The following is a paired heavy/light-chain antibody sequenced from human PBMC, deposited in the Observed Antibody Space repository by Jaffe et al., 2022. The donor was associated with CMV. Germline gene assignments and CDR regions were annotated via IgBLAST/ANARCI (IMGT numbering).Light chain of an antibody. Sequence: SYVLTQPPSVSVAPGKTARITCGGNNIGSTSVHWYQQKPGQAPSLVIFYSSDRPSGIPERFSGSNSGNTATLTISRVEAGDEADYYCQVWDISSAHRVFGGGTKLTVL. CDR2: YSS. CDR1: NIGSTS. CDR3: QVWDISSAHRV. V-gene: IGLV3-21*04. J-gene: IGLJ2*01.
Heavy chain of an antibody. J-gene: IGHJ3*01. D-gene: IGHD5-12*01. CDR3: AKDETLGGHNAFDL. CDR2: ISGSGDST. V-gene: IGHV3-23*04. CDR1: GFSFINYA. Sequence: EVQLVESGGGLAQPGGSLRLSCGASGFSFINYAMNWVRQGPGKGMQWVSAISGSGDSTYYADSVKGRFTISRDNSKNTLFLQMNSLRAEDTAVYYCAKDETLGGHNAFDLWGQGTMVTVSS.